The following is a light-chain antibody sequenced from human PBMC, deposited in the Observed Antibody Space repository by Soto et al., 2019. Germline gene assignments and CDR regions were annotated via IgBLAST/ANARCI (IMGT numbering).Light chain of an antibody. V-gene: IGKV1-9*01. CDR1: QGISSY. CDR2: AAS. CDR3: QQLNSYPLT. J-gene: IGKJ4*01. Sequence: IRLTQSPSSLSASVGDRFTITCRASQGISSYLAWYQLKPGKAPKLLIYAASTLQSGVPSRFSGSGSGTGFTLTISSLQPEDFATYFCQQLNSYPLTFGGGTKVDIK.